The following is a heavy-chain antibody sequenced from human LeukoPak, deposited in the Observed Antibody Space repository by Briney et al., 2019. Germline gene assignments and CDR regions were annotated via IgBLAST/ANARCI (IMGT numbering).Heavy chain of an antibody. D-gene: IGHD5-18*01. J-gene: IGHJ3*02. Sequence: SGTLSLTCAVSGGSISSSNWWTWVRQPPGKGLEWIGYIYYRGSTNYNPSLKSRVTISLDTSKNQFSLNLSSVTAADTAVYYCARGGYKAGAFDIWGQGRMVTVSS. V-gene: IGHV4-4*02. CDR3: ARGGYKAGAFDI. CDR1: GGSISSSNW. CDR2: IYYRGST.